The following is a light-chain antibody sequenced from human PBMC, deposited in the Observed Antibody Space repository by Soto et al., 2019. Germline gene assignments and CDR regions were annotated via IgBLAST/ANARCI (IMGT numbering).Light chain of an antibody. CDR1: QRVSSSY. Sequence: EIVLTQSPGTLSLSPGERATLSCRASQRVSSSYLAWYQQTPGQAPRLLIYGASSRATVIPDRFSGRGSGTDFTLTISRLEPEDFAVYYCQQYGTSPLTFGGGTKVEIK. V-gene: IGKV3-20*01. CDR2: GAS. J-gene: IGKJ4*01. CDR3: QQYGTSPLT.